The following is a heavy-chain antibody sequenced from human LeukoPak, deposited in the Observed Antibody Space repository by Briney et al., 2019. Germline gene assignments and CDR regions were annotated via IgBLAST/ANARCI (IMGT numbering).Heavy chain of an antibody. V-gene: IGHV3-48*03. Sequence: GGSLRLSCAASGFTFSSYEMNWVRQAPGKGLEWVSYIGRSGSTIYYADSVKGRFTISRDNAKNSLYLQMNSLRAEDTAVYYFARLALRESSSWYYWFDPWGQGTLVTVSS. J-gene: IGHJ5*02. CDR1: GFTFSSYE. CDR3: ARLALRESSSWYYWFDP. D-gene: IGHD6-13*01. CDR2: IGRSGSTI.